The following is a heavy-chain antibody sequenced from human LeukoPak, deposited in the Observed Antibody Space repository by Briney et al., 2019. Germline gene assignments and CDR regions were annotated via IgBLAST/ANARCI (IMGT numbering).Heavy chain of an antibody. CDR2: INHSGST. J-gene: IGHJ6*02. CDR1: GGSFSGYY. V-gene: IGHV4-34*01. D-gene: IGHD2-2*01. Sequence: PSETLSLTCAVYGGSFSGYYWSWIRQPPGKGLEWIGEINHSGSTNYNPSLKSRVTISVDTSKNQFSLKLSSVTAADTAVYYCASDIVVVPAAMGSYYYYGMDVWGQGTTVTVS. CDR3: ASDIVVVPAAMGSYYYYGMDV.